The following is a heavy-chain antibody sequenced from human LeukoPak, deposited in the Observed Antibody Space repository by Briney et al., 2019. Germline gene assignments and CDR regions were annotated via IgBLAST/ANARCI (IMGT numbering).Heavy chain of an antibody. J-gene: IGHJ6*03. CDR2: INPSGGSP. CDR1: GYTFTSYH. Sequence: ASVKVSCKASGYTFTSYHLHWVRQAPGQGLEWMGIINPSGGSPNYAQKFQGRVTMTRDMSTSTVNMELSSLRSEDTAVYYCARAQGSYYHYYMDVWGKGATVTVSS. D-gene: IGHD1-26*01. V-gene: IGHV1-46*01. CDR3: ARAQGSYYHYYMDV.